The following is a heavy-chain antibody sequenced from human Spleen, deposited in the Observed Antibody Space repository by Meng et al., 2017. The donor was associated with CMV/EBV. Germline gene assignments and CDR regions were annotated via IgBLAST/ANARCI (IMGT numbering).Heavy chain of an antibody. CDR1: GFTFSSYW. Sequence: ETLSLTCAASGFTFSSYWMHWVRQAPGKGLVWVSRINSDGSSTSYADSVKGRFTISRDNAKNTLYLQMNSLRAEDTAVYYCARVRGSGHVDYYGMDVWGQGTTVTVSS. CDR3: ARVRGSGHVDYYGMDV. CDR2: INSDGSST. V-gene: IGHV3-74*01. D-gene: IGHD4-23*01. J-gene: IGHJ6*02.